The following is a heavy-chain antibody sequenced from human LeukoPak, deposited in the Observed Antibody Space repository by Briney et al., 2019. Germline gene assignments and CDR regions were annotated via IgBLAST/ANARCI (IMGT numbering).Heavy chain of an antibody. CDR1: GFTFSSYG. D-gene: IGHD4-23*01. CDR3: ARATGGQRFDP. V-gene: IGHV3-21*01. J-gene: IGHJ5*02. Sequence: GGSLRLSCAASGFTFSSYGMHWVRQAPGKGLEWVSSISSSSSYIYYADSVKGRFTISRDNAKNSLYLQMNSLRAEDTAVYYCARATGGQRFDPWGQGTLVTVSS. CDR2: ISSSSSYI.